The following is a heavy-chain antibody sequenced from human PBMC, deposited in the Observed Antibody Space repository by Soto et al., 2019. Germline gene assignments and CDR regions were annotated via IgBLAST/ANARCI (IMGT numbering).Heavy chain of an antibody. D-gene: IGHD5-12*01. Sequence: LGESLKISCKGSGYSFTSYWIGWVRQMPGKGLEWMGIIYPGDSDTRYSPSFQGQVTISANKSISTAYLQWSSLKASDTAMYYCARQGDGYNEDVVGGFDYWGQGTLVTVSS. CDR2: IYPGDSDT. CDR3: ARQGDGYNEDVVGGFDY. V-gene: IGHV5-51*01. CDR1: GYSFTSYW. J-gene: IGHJ4*02.